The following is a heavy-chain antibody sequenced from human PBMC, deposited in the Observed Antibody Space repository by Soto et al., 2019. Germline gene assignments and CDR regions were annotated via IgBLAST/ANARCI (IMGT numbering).Heavy chain of an antibody. CDR2: IYYSGST. D-gene: IGHD2-15*01. CDR1: GGSFSGYY. J-gene: IGHJ1*01. CDR3: ARHGGYCSGGSCYSGYFQH. V-gene: IGHV4-59*01. Sequence: SETLSLTCAVYGGSFSGYYWSWIRQPPGKGLEWIGYIYYSGSTNCNPSLKSRVTISVDTSKNQFSLKLSSVTAADTAVYYCARHGGYCSGGSCYSGYFQHWGQGTLVTVSS.